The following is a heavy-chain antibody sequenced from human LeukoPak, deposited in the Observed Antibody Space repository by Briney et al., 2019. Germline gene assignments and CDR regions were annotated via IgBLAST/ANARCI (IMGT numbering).Heavy chain of an antibody. V-gene: IGHV3-48*03. CDR3: ARPSPSGIYPRGVFDI. J-gene: IGHJ3*02. CDR2: ISSRGSTI. Sequence: GGSLRLSCAASGFTFSNYEMNWVRQAPGKGLQWVSYISSRGSTIYYADAVKGRFTISRDNAKNSLYLQMNGLRAEDTAVYYCARPSPSGIYPRGVFDIWGQGTMVTVSS. D-gene: IGHD1-26*01. CDR1: GFTFSNYE.